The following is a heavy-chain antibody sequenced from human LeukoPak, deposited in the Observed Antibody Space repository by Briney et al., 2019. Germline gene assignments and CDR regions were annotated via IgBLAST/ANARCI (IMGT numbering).Heavy chain of an antibody. V-gene: IGHV1-69*05. J-gene: IGHJ4*02. D-gene: IGHD5-24*01. CDR1: GGTFTSYA. CDR2: IIPIFGTA. Sequence: SVKVSCKASGGTFTSYAISWVRQAPGQGLEWMGRIIPIFGTANYAQKFQGRVTITTDESTSTAYMELSSLRSEDTAVYYCARESSRDGYNFRRFHYWGQGTLVTVSS. CDR3: ARESSRDGYNFRRFHY.